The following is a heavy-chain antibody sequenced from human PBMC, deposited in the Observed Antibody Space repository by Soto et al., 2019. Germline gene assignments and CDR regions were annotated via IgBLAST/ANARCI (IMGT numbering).Heavy chain of an antibody. Sequence: GGALRLSCQASGFNFDNYGIHWVRQAPGKGLEWVAVITYDGSFQYYADSVKGRFTISRDNSKNTLSLHLNTLKPEDTAVYHCAKDRVGGTFYTPLAFWGQGTLVTVSS. J-gene: IGHJ4*02. CDR3: AKDRVGGTFYTPLAF. CDR1: GFNFDNYG. V-gene: IGHV3-30*18. D-gene: IGHD1-7*01. CDR2: ITYDGSFQ.